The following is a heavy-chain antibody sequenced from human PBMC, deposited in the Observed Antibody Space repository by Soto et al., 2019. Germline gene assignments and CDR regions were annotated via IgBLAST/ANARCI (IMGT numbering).Heavy chain of an antibody. CDR1: GYAFTTYG. J-gene: IGHJ1*01. D-gene: IGHD3-22*01. CDR2: ISAHNGNT. CDR3: ARDRVESGYPEYFQH. Sequence: ASVKVSCKGSGYAFTTYGITWVRQAPGQGLEWMGWISAHNGNTNYAQKLQGRVTVTRDTSTSTAYMELRSLRYDDTAVYYCARDRVESGYPEYFQHWGQGTLVTLL. V-gene: IGHV1-18*01.